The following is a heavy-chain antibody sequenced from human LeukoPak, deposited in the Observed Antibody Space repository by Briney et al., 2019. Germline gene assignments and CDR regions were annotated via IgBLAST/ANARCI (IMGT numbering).Heavy chain of an antibody. D-gene: IGHD3-3*01. V-gene: IGHV1-69*13. Sequence: PGASVKVSCTASGGTFSSYAISWVRQAPGQGLEWMGGIIPIFGTANYAQKFQGRVTITADESTSTAYMELSSLRSEDTAVYYCAREPSQGEDYDFWSGYYHNWFDPWGQGTLVTVSS. J-gene: IGHJ5*02. CDR2: IIPIFGTA. CDR1: GGTFSSYA. CDR3: AREPSQGEDYDFWSGYYHNWFDP.